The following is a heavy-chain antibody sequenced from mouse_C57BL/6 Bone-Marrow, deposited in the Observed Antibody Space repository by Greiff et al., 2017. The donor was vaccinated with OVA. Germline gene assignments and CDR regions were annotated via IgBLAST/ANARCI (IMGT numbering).Heavy chain of an antibody. CDR3: AHYGSSYGYFDV. D-gene: IGHD1-1*01. V-gene: IGHV1-52*01. CDR1: GYTFTSYW. CDR2: IDPSDSET. J-gene: IGHJ1*03. Sequence: QVQLQQPGAELVRPGSSVKLSCKASGYTFTSYWMHWVKQRPIQGLEWIGNIDPSDSETHYNQKFKDKATLTVDKSSSTAYMQLSSLTSEDSAVYYWAHYGSSYGYFDVWGTGTTVTVSS.